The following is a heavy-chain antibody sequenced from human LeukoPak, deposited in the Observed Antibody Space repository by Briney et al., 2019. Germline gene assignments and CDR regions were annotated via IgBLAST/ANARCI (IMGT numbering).Heavy chain of an antibody. J-gene: IGHJ4*02. CDR3: VSWAGKYYLAPAYS. D-gene: IGHD3-10*01. CDR1: GFTFSNYW. V-gene: IGHV3-7*01. Sequence: PGGSLRLSCAASGFTFSNYWMGWIRQAPGKGLEWAAHISEDGSGKYYVDSVKGRFTISRDNAKNSLYLQMNRLRVEDTAVYYCVSWAGKYYLAPAYSWGQGTLVTVSS. CDR2: ISEDGSGK.